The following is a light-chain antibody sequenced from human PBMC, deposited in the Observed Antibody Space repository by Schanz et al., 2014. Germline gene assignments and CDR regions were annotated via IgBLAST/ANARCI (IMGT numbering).Light chain of an antibody. CDR1: SSDVGGYNY. J-gene: IGLJ3*02. CDR3: SSYTSSSTWV. V-gene: IGLV2-14*01. Sequence: QSVLTQPPSASGSPGQSVTISCTGTSSDVGGYNYVSWYQQHPGKAPKLMIYDVSSRPSGVSNRFSGSKSGNTASLAISGLQAEDEADYYCSSYTSSSTWVFGGGTKLTVL. CDR2: DVS.